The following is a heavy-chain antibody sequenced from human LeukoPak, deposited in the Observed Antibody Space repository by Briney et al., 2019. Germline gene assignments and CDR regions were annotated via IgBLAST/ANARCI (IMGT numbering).Heavy chain of an antibody. J-gene: IGHJ5*02. CDR3: ARLGSRHGYNWGDL. Sequence: GESLKISCNSSGYIYTSYWIGWVRQMPGKGLEWMGIIYPGDSDTRYSPSFQGQVTISADKSISTAYLQWSSLKASDTAMYYCARLGSRHGYNWGDLWGLGTLVSVSS. D-gene: IGHD5-24*01. CDR1: GYIYTSYW. CDR2: IYPGDSDT. V-gene: IGHV5-51*01.